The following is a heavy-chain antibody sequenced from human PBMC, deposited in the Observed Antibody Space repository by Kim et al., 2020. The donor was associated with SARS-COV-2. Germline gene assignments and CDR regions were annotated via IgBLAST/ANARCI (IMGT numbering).Heavy chain of an antibody. CDR2: INHSGST. Sequence: SETLSLTCAVYGGSFSGYYWSWIRQPPGKGLEWIGEINHSGSTNYNPSLKSRVTISVDTSKNQFSLKLSSVTAADTAVYYCAREVLRYFDWPSTGKANDYWGQGTLVTVSS. CDR1: GGSFSGYY. D-gene: IGHD3-9*01. CDR3: AREVLRYFDWPSTGKANDY. V-gene: IGHV4-34*01. J-gene: IGHJ4*02.